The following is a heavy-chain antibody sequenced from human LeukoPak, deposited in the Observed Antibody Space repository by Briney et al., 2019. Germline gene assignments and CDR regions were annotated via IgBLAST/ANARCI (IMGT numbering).Heavy chain of an antibody. Sequence: NPPETLSLTCAVYGGSFSGYYWSWIRQPPGKGLEWIGEINHSGSTNYNPSLKSRVTISVDTSKNQFSLKLSSVTAADTAVYYCARPTGAYYGSGSYSFWGQGTLVTVSS. CDR1: GGSFSGYY. J-gene: IGHJ4*02. V-gene: IGHV4-34*01. CDR3: ARPTGAYYGSGSYSF. D-gene: IGHD3-10*01. CDR2: INHSGST.